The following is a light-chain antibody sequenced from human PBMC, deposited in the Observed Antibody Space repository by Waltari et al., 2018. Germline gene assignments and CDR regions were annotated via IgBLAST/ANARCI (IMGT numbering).Light chain of an antibody. CDR3: QTGGHGTWV. CDR2: VNSDGSH. J-gene: IGLJ3*02. CDR1: SGHSSNV. Sequence: QLVLTQSPSASASLGASVRLTCTLSSGHSSNVIPWPQRQPEKGPRYLMKVNSDGSHSKGDEIPDRFSGSSSGAERYLTISSLQSEDEADYYCQTGGHGTWVFGGGTKLTVL. V-gene: IGLV4-69*01.